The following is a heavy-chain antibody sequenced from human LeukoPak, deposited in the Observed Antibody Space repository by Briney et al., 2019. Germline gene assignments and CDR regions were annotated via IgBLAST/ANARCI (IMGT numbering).Heavy chain of an antibody. CDR1: GGSIGTYY. J-gene: IGHJ6*03. CDR2: IYVTGT. D-gene: IGHD3-16*02. V-gene: IGHV4-59*08. CDR3: ARHIGGGIEDMDV. Sequence: SETLSLTCTVSGGSIGTYYWSWIRQSPGTGLEWIGYIYVTGTRYNPYLQSRVTISVDRSRNQFFLKMTSVTAADTAVYYCARHIGGGIEDMDVWGRGTKVTVSS.